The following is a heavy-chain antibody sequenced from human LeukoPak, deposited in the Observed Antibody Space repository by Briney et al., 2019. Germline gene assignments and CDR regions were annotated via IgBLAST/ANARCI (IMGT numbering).Heavy chain of an antibody. J-gene: IGHJ3*02. CDR3: ARDWTSVRYYGSGSYSAFDI. CDR2: IYYSGST. CDR1: GGSISSYY. Sequence: SETLSLTCTVSGGSISSYYWSWIRQPPGKGLEWIGYIYYSGSTNYNPSLKSRVTISVDTSKNQFSLKLSSVIAADTAVYYCARDWTSVRYYGSGSYSAFDIWGQGTMVTVSS. V-gene: IGHV4-59*01. D-gene: IGHD3-10*01.